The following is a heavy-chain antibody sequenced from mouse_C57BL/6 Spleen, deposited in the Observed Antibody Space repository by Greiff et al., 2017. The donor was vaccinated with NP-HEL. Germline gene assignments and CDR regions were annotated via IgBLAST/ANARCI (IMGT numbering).Heavy chain of an antibody. CDR2: INPYNGGT. D-gene: IGHD2-2*01. V-gene: IGHV1-19*01. Sequence: VQLKQSGPVLVKPGASVKMSCKASGYTFTDYYMNWVKQSHGKSLEWIGVINPYNGGTSYNQKFKGKATLTVDKSSSTAYMELNSLTSEDSAVYYCASHSTTMVKRYFDVWGTGTTVTVSS. CDR1: GYTFTDYY. J-gene: IGHJ1*03. CDR3: ASHSTTMVKRYFDV.